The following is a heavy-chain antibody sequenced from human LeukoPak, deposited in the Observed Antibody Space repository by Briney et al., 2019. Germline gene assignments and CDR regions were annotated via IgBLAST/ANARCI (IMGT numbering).Heavy chain of an antibody. D-gene: IGHD3-10*01. CDR2: IDPNSGGT. CDR1: GYTFTGYY. J-gene: IGHJ4*02. CDR3: AREYYYGSGNYYNRIDY. V-gene: IGHV1-2*02. Sequence: ASVKVSCKASGYTFTGYYMNWVRQAPGQGLEWMGWIDPNSGGTNYAQKFQGRVTMTRDTSISTAYMVLNRLRSDDTAVYYCAREYYYGSGNYYNRIDYWGQGTLVTVSS.